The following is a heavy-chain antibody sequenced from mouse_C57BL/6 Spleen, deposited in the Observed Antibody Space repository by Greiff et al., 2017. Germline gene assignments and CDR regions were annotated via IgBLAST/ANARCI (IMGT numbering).Heavy chain of an antibody. CDR3: EREDYDGFAY. V-gene: IGHV1-64*01. CDR2: IHPNSGST. J-gene: IGHJ3*01. Sequence: QVQLQQPGAELVKPGASVKLSCKASGYTFTSYWMHWVKQRPGQGLEWIGMIHPNSGSTNYNEKFKSKATLTVDKSSSTAYMQLSSLTSEDSAVYYCEREDYDGFAYWGQGTLVTVSA. D-gene: IGHD2-4*01. CDR1: GYTFTSYW.